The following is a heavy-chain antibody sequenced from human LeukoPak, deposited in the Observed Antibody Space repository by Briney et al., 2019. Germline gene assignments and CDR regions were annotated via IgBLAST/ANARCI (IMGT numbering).Heavy chain of an antibody. CDR3: ARSAFLVTAPGLYYFDY. J-gene: IGHJ4*02. CDR1: GGSIISYY. CDR2: IYNSGST. Sequence: PSETLSLTCTVSGGSIISYYWSWVGQPAGKGLEWIGHIYNSGSTNYNPSLKGRVTMSVATSKNQFSLHLSSVTAADTAVYYCARSAFLVTAPGLYYFDYWGQGTLVAVSS. V-gene: IGHV4-4*07. D-gene: IGHD6-13*01.